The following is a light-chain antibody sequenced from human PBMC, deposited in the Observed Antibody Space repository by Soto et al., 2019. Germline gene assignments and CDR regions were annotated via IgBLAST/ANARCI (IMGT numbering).Light chain of an antibody. V-gene: IGLV2-14*01. J-gene: IGLJ1*01. Sequence: QSALTQPASVSGSPGQSITISCTGTSSDVGGYNYVSWYQQHPGKAPKLMIYEVSNRPSGVSNRFSGSKSGNTASLTISGLQAEDEADYYCSSYTTSSILFYVFGTGTKLTVL. CDR3: SSYTTSSILFYV. CDR2: EVS. CDR1: SSDVGGYNY.